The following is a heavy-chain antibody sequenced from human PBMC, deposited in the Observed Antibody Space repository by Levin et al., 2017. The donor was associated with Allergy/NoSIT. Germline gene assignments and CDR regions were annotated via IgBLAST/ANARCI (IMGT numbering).Heavy chain of an antibody. CDR1: GDSVSSTSAA. D-gene: IGHD3-3*01. Sequence: SQTLSLTCAISGDSVSSTSAAWNWIRQSPSRGLEWLGRTYYRSKWYNDYAVSVKSRITINPDTSKNQFSLQLNSVTPEDTAVYYCARTPRRKVGSGYDFDYWGQGTLVTVSS. CDR3: ARTPRRKVGSGYDFDY. V-gene: IGHV6-1*01. CDR2: TYYRSKWYN. J-gene: IGHJ4*02.